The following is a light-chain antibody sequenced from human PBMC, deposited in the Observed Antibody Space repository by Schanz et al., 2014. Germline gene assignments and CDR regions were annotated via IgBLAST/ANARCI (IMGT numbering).Light chain of an antibody. CDR1: SSNIGALYD. CDR2: ANS. Sequence: QSVLTQPPSVSGAPGQRVTISCTGSSSNIGALYDVHWYQQLPGTAPKLLIYANSRRPSGVPDRFSGSKSGTSASLVITGLQSEDEADYYCQSYDSRLSAWVFGGGTKLTVL. CDR3: QSYDSRLSAWV. J-gene: IGLJ3*02. V-gene: IGLV1-40*01.